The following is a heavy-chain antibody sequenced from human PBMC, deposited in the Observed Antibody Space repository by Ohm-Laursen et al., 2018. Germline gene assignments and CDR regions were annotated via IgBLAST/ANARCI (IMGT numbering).Heavy chain of an antibody. Sequence: SLRLSCAASGFTFTTYGMAWVRQAPGKGLEWVSAISPIGATYYADSVKGRFTTSRDNSKNTLYLQMNSLRAEDTAVYYCAKVRKRYDFWSGYRPHYYYGMDVWGQGTTVTVSS. CDR3: AKVRKRYDFWSGYRPHYYYGMDV. CDR2: ISPIGAT. D-gene: IGHD3-3*01. CDR1: GFTFTTYG. J-gene: IGHJ6*02. V-gene: IGHV3-23*01.